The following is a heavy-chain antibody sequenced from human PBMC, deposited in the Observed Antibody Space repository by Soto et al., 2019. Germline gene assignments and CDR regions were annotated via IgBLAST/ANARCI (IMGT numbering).Heavy chain of an antibody. Sequence: QVQLVESGGGVVQPGRSLRLSCAASGFTFSSYAMHWVRQAPGKGLEWVAVISYNGNNKYYADSVKGRFTISRDNSKNTLYLQMNSLRGEDTAVSYCARSQQIHITIFGVVISGYLDYWGQGTLVTVSS. CDR1: GFTFSSYA. D-gene: IGHD3-3*01. CDR2: ISYNGNNK. J-gene: IGHJ4*02. CDR3: ARSQQIHITIFGVVISGYLDY. V-gene: IGHV3-30-3*01.